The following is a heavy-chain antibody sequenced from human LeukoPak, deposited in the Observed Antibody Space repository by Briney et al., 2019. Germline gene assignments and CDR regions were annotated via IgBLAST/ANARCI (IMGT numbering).Heavy chain of an antibody. V-gene: IGHV1-18*01. CDR2: VTGFNGKT. D-gene: IGHD3-10*01. CDR1: GYTFTDYG. J-gene: IGHJ5*01. Sequence: ASVKVSCKTSGYTFTDYGLTWVRQAPGQGLEWLGWVTGFNGKTNYARRVEDRLILTTNTSTRTGILDLRGLRTDDTAVYYCARVGTSGEFDFWGQGTLITVSS. CDR3: ARVGTSGEFDF.